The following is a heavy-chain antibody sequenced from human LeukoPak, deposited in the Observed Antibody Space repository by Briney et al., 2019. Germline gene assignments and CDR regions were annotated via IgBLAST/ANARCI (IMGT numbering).Heavy chain of an antibody. Sequence: SETLSLTCAVSGGSISSGGYSWSWIRQPPGKGLEWIGYIYHSGSTYYNPSLKSRVTISVDRSKNQFSLKLSSVTAADTAVYYCARDDRNYYGMDVWGQGTTVTVSS. D-gene: IGHD3-22*01. CDR3: ARDDRNYYGMDV. V-gene: IGHV4-30-2*01. CDR2: IYHSGST. J-gene: IGHJ6*02. CDR1: GGSISSGGYS.